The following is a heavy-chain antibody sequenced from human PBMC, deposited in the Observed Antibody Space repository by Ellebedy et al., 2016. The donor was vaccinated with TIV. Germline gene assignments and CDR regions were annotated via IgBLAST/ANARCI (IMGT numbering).Heavy chain of an antibody. J-gene: IGHJ4*02. Sequence: MPSETLSLTCIVSGGSISSGNYYWGWIRQPPGKGLEWIGNIFYGGSTYYNPSLKSRVTISVDTSKNQFSLKLSYVTAADTAVYYCARDGHYNSDGYYHRYLDYWGQGTLVTVSS. CDR2: IFYGGST. CDR3: ARDGHYNSDGYYHRYLDY. CDR1: GGSISSGNYY. D-gene: IGHD3-22*01. V-gene: IGHV4-39*07.